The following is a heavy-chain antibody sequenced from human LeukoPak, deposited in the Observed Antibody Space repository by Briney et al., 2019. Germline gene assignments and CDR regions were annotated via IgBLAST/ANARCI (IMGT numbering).Heavy chain of an antibody. Sequence: GGSLRLSCAASGFTFRNYLMNWVRQAPGKGLEWVSFISSTGGTIYYADSVKGRFTVSRDNGKNSLLLQMNSLRAEDTALYYCAKLHAGYSGYDDLSFDYWGQGTLVTVSS. D-gene: IGHD5-12*01. CDR3: AKLHAGYSGYDDLSFDY. V-gene: IGHV3-48*01. CDR2: ISSTGGTI. CDR1: GFTFRNYL. J-gene: IGHJ4*02.